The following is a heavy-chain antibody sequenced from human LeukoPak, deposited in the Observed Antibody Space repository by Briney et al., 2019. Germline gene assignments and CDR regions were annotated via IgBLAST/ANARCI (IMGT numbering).Heavy chain of an antibody. CDR2: INYGGST. CDR3: ARHQHSGRKHYYGMDV. J-gene: IGHJ6*02. V-gene: IGHV4-34*01. D-gene: IGHD1-26*01. Sequence: SETLSLTCAVYGGSFSGYYWSWIRQPPGKGLEWIGEINYGGSTNYNPSLKSRVTISVDTSKNQFSLRLNSVTAADTAVYYCARHQHSGRKHYYGMDVWGQGTTVTVSS. CDR1: GGSFSGYY.